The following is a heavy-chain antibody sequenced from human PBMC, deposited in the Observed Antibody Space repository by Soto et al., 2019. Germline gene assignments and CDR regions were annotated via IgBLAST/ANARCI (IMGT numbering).Heavy chain of an antibody. CDR3: AKGMGDYYDSSGSWFDP. Sequence: PVGSLRLSCAASVFTFSSYVMSCARQAPGKGLEWVSAISGSGGNTYYADSVKGRFTISRDNSKNTLFLQMNSLRAEDTALYFCAKGMGDYYDSSGSWFDPWGQGTLVTVSS. CDR1: VFTFSSYV. CDR2: ISGSGGNT. J-gene: IGHJ5*02. D-gene: IGHD3-22*01. V-gene: IGHV3-23*01.